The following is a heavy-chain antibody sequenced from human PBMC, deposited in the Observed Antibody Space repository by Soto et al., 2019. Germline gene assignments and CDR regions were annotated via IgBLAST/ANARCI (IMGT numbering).Heavy chain of an antibody. Sequence: GGSLRLSCAASGFTFSSYWMSWVRQAPGKGLEWVANIKQDGSEKYYVDSVKGRFTISRDNAKNSLYLQMNSLRAEDTAVYYCARDRYSYYDFWSGSLPYYYFGMDVWGQGTTVTVS. CDR2: IKQDGSEK. D-gene: IGHD3-3*01. CDR1: GFTFSSYW. CDR3: ARDRYSYYDFWSGSLPYYYFGMDV. V-gene: IGHV3-7*01. J-gene: IGHJ6*02.